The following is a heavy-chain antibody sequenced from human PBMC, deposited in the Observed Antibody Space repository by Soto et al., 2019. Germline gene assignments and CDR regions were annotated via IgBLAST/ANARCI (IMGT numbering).Heavy chain of an antibody. V-gene: IGHV1-69*06. Sequence: QVQLVQSGAEVKKPGSSVKVSCKASGCTFSSYAISWVRQAPGQGLEWMGGIIPIFGTANYAQKFQGRVTITADKSTSTAYMELSSLRSEDTAVYYCARDSVPAATSYYYGMDVWGQGTTVTVSS. J-gene: IGHJ6*02. CDR2: IIPIFGTA. CDR1: GCTFSSYA. D-gene: IGHD2-2*01. CDR3: ARDSVPAATSYYYGMDV.